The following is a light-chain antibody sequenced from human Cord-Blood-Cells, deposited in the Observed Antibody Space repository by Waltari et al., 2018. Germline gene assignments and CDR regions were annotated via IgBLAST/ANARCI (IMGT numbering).Light chain of an antibody. CDR2: EGS. V-gene: IGLV2-23*03. CDR3: CSYAGSSTFVV. J-gene: IGLJ3*02. Sequence: QSALTQPASVSGSPGQSITISCTGTSSDVGSYNLFSSYQHHPGKAPKLMIYEGSKRPSGVSNRFSGSKSGHTGYLTISGLQAEGEAGYYCCSYAGSSTFVVFGGGTKLTVL. CDR1: SSDVGSYNL.